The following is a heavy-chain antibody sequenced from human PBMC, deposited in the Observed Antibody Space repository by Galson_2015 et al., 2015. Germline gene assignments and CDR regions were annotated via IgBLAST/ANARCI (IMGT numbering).Heavy chain of an antibody. CDR3: ARALRYFDWLPDY. Sequence: SVKVSCKASGYTSTGYYMHWVRQAPGQGLEWMGRINPNSGGTNYAQKFQGRVTMTRDTSISTAYMELSRLRSDDTAVYYCARALRYFDWLPDYWGQGTLVTVSS. CDR1: GYTSTGYY. CDR2: INPNSGGT. V-gene: IGHV1-2*06. J-gene: IGHJ4*02. D-gene: IGHD3-9*01.